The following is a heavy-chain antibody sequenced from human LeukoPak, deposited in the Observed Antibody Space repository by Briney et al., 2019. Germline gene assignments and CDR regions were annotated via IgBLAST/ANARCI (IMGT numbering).Heavy chain of an antibody. V-gene: IGHV3-20*04. CDR3: ARAYGSGSYYNYLDY. Sequence: RAGGSLRLSCAASGFTFDDYGMSWVRQAPGKGLEWVSGINWNGGSTGYADSVKGRFTISRDNAKNSLYLQMNSLRAEDTALYYCARAYGSGSYYNYLDYWGQGTLVTVSS. CDR1: GFTFDDYG. D-gene: IGHD3-10*01. J-gene: IGHJ4*02. CDR2: INWNGGST.